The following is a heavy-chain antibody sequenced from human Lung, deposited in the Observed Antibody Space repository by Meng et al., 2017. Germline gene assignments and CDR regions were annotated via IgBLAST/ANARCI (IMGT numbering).Heavy chain of an antibody. Sequence: VPLVQSGGEGKKPGVLVTVSFNPSGDNFPGSLLHWVRRGPGQGLEWMGRIDPKSGHTHYAQRFRGRVTMTGDTSISTAYMELSGLRSDDTAMYYCARDEDISAAGKLFGDYWGQGTLVTVSS. CDR2: IDPKSGHT. CDR1: GDNFPGSL. J-gene: IGHJ4*02. CDR3: ARDEDISAAGKLFGDY. D-gene: IGHD6-13*01. V-gene: IGHV1-2*06.